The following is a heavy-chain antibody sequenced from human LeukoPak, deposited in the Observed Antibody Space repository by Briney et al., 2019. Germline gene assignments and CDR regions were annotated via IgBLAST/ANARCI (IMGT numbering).Heavy chain of an antibody. CDR3: AKSGRDYLPYDY. J-gene: IGHJ4*02. CDR2: ISSGGST. D-gene: IGHD4-17*01. CDR1: GFTFSDYT. Sequence: PGGSLRLSCAASGFTFSDYTMSWVRQAPGKGLEWVSSISSGGSTYYADSVKGRFTISRDNSKNTLYLQMNSLRAEDTAVYYCAKSGRDYLPYDYWGQGTLVTVSS. V-gene: IGHV3-23*01.